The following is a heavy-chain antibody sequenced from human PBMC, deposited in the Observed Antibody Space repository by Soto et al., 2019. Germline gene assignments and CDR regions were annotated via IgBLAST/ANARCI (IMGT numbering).Heavy chain of an antibody. CDR2: FYYIGTT. Sequence: QLQLQESGPGLVKPSETLSLTCTVSGVSITSTSYYWGWIRQPPGKGLEWIGSFYYIGTTYYNPSLKSRVTISVYTSRNYFSLKLGSVTAADPAVYYCARKSSADWSLVDYWGQGTLVTVSS. D-gene: IGHD3-9*01. V-gene: IGHV4-39*02. CDR1: GVSITSTSYY. J-gene: IGHJ4*02. CDR3: ARKSSADWSLVDY.